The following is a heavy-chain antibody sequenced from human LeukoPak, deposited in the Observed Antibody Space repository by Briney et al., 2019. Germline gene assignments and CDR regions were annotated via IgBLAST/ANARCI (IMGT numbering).Heavy chain of an antibody. V-gene: IGHV3-53*01. Sequence: GGSLRLSCAASGFTFSGSAMHWVRQAPGKGLEWVSVIYSGGSTYYADSVKGRFTISRDNSKNTLYLQMNSLRAEDTAVYYCARGPMVRGAFDYWGQGTLVTVSS. CDR1: GFTFSGSA. D-gene: IGHD3-10*01. J-gene: IGHJ4*02. CDR2: IYSGGST. CDR3: ARGPMVRGAFDY.